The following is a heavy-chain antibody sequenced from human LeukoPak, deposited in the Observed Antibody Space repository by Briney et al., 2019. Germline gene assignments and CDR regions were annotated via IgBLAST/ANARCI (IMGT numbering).Heavy chain of an antibody. V-gene: IGHV4-34*01. D-gene: IGHD2-2*01. CDR2: INHSGST. CDR1: GGSFSGYY. Sequence: SETLSLTCAVYGGSFSGYYWSWIRQPPGKGLEWIGEINHSGSTTYNPSLKSRVTISVDTSKNQFSLKLSSVTAADTAVYYWARATPYCSSTSCYRSSGVSYYYYYMDVWGKGTTVTVSS. CDR3: ARATPYCSSTSCYRSSGVSYYYYYMDV. J-gene: IGHJ6*03.